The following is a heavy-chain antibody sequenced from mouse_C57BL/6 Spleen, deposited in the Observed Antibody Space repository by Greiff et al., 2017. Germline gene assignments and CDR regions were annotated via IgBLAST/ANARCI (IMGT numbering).Heavy chain of an antibody. J-gene: IGHJ2*01. CDR1: GYTFTSYW. CDR2: INPSNGGT. V-gene: IGHV1-53*01. CDR3: AREEVYYVYYFDY. D-gene: IGHD2-1*01. Sequence: QVQLQQPGTELVKPGASVKLSCKASGYTFTSYWMHWVKQRPGQGLEWIGNINPSNGGTNYNEKFKSKATLTVDKSSSTAYMQRSSLTSEDSAVYYCAREEVYYVYYFDYWGQGTTRTVSS.